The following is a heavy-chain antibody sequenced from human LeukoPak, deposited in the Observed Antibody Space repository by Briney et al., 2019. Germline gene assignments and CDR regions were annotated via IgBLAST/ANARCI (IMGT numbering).Heavy chain of an antibody. D-gene: IGHD2-2*01. J-gene: IGHJ5*02. Sequence: SETLSLTCAVYGGSFSGYYWSWTRQPPGKGLEWIGEINHGGSTNYNPSLKSRVTISVDTSKNQFSLKLSSVTAADTAVYYCARGGGYCSSTSCPNTNWFDPWGQGTLVTVSS. V-gene: IGHV4-34*01. CDR3: ARGGGYCSSTSCPNTNWFDP. CDR1: GGSFSGYY. CDR2: INHGGST.